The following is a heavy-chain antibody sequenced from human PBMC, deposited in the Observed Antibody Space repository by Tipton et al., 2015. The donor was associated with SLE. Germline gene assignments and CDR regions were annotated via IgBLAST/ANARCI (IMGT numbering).Heavy chain of an antibody. CDR2: INHSGST. J-gene: IGHJ4*02. V-gene: IGHV4-34*01. Sequence: LRLSCAVYGGSFSGYCWSWIRQPPGKGLEWIGEINHSGSTNYNPSLKSRVTISVDTSKNQFSLKLSSVTAADTAVYYCAILTYWGQGTLVTVSS. CDR3: AILTY. CDR1: GGSFSGYC.